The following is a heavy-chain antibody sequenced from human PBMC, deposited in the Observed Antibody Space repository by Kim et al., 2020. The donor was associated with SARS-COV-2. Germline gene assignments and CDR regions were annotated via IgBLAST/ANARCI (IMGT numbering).Heavy chain of an antibody. J-gene: IGHJ6*02. CDR3: ARNLGYCSSTSCYSSGYGMDV. CDR1: GFTFSRYW. CDR2: INSDGSSI. D-gene: IGHD2-2*01. Sequence: GGSLRLSCAASGFTFSRYWMHWVRQGPGKGLVWVSRINSDGSSITYADSVKGRFTISRDNAKNTLYLQMNSLRAEDTAVYYCARNLGYCSSTSCYSSGYGMDVWGQGTTVTVSS. V-gene: IGHV3-74*01.